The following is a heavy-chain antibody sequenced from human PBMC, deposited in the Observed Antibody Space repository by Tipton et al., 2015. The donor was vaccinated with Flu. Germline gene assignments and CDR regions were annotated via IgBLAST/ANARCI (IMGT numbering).Heavy chain of an antibody. J-gene: IGHJ4*02. CDR2: MYYSGST. D-gene: IGHD3-10*01. CDR3: ASGAPKEYRPREFLFKN. V-gene: IGHV4-59*08. Sequence: TLSLTCTVSGGSISSYYWSWIRQPPGKGLEWIGYMYYSGSTNYNPSLKSRVTISVDTSKNQFSLKLSSVTAADTAVYYCASGAPKEYRPREFLFKNWCQGTLVTVSS. CDR1: GGSISSYY.